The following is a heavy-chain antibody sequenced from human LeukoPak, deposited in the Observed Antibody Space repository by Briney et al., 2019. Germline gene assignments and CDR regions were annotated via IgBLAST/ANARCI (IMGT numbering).Heavy chain of an antibody. Sequence: GGSLRLSCAASGFTFSSYSMNWVRQAPGKGLEWVSSISSSGSTIYYADSVKGRFTISRDNSKNTLYLQMNSLRAEDTAVYYCAKDRGWSPLYYFDYWGQGTLVTVSS. CDR2: ISSSGSTI. D-gene: IGHD6-19*01. J-gene: IGHJ4*02. CDR1: GFTFSSYS. V-gene: IGHV3-48*01. CDR3: AKDRGWSPLYYFDY.